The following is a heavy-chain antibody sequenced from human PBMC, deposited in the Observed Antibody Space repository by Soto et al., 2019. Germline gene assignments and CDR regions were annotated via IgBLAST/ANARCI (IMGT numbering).Heavy chain of an antibody. J-gene: IGHJ6*02. D-gene: IGHD5-12*01. V-gene: IGHV5-51*01. CDR1: GYSFTSYW. CDR3: ARRGDGYNAGYYYGLDV. CDR2: IYPGDSDT. Sequence: PGESLKISCKGSGYSFTSYWIGWVRQMPGKGLEWMGIIYPGDSDTRYSPSFQGQVTISADKSISTAYLQWGSLKASDTAKYYCARRGDGYNAGYYYGLDVWGQGTTVTVSS.